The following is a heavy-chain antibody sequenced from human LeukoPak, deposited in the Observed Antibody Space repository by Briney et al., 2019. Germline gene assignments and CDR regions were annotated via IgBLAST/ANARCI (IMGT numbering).Heavy chain of an antibody. D-gene: IGHD6-13*01. CDR3: ARTWSGGSSWRTFDY. V-gene: IGHV4-59*01. CDR2: IYYSGST. Sequence: SETLSLTCSVSGGSISPYYWSWFRQPPGKGLEWIGYIYYSGSTNYNPSLKSRVTISVDTSKNQFSLKLSSVTAADTAVYYCARTWSGGSSWRTFDYWGQGTLVTVSS. CDR1: GGSISPYY. J-gene: IGHJ4*02.